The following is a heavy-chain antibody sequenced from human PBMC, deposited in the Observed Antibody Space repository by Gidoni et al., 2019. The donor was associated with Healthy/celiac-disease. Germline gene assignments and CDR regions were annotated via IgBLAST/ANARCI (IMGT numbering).Heavy chain of an antibody. Sequence: QVQLVQSGAEVKKPGSSVKVSCKASGGTFSSYAISWVRQAPGQGLEWMGGIIPIFGTANYAQKCQGRVTITADESTSTAYMELSSLRSEDTAVYYCARRGSKDNYDILTGQAYYYYYYGMDVWGQGTTVTVSS. J-gene: IGHJ6*02. CDR2: IIPIFGTA. CDR3: ARRGSKDNYDILTGQAYYYYYYGMDV. CDR1: GGTFSSYA. V-gene: IGHV1-69*01. D-gene: IGHD3-9*01.